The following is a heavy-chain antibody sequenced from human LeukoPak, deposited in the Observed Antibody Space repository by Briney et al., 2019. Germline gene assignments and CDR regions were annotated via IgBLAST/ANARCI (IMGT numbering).Heavy chain of an antibody. D-gene: IGHD4-17*01. V-gene: IGHV4-61*01. Sequence: SETLSLTCTVSGGSVSSDSYYWTWIRQPPGRGLEWIGYIYYTGSTNYNPSLESRVTISVDTSKNQLSLKLSSVTAADTAVYYCARDPPWGVTTPIVWGQGTMVTVSS. CDR2: IYYTGST. CDR1: GGSVSSDSYY. J-gene: IGHJ3*01. CDR3: ARDPPWGVTTPIV.